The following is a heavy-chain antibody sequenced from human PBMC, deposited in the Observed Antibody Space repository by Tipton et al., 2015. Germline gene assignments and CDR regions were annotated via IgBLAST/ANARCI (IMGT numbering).Heavy chain of an antibody. D-gene: IGHD1-7*01. V-gene: IGHV4-4*02. CDR3: AREGGAIVGTTYWFFDL. CDR2: IYYRGST. CDR1: GGSISGSNW. J-gene: IGHJ2*01. Sequence: TLSLTCTVSGGSISGSNWWSWVRQSPGKGLEWIGSIYYRGSTYYNPSLKSRVTISLDTSENHFSLRLSPVTATDTAMYYCAREGGAIVGTTYWFFDLWGRGTLVTVSS.